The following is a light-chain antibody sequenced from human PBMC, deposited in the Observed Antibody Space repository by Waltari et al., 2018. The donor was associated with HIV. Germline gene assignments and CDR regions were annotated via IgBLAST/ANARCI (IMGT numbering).Light chain of an antibody. CDR3: SSYTSSNTLV. J-gene: IGLJ2*01. Sequence: QSALTQPASVSGSPGQSITISCTGTSSDVGGYNYVSWYQQHPGKAPKIIIYEVSYRPPGVSDRFSGSKSGNTASLTISGLQAEDEADYYCSSYTSSNTLVFGGGTKLTVL. V-gene: IGLV2-14*01. CDR1: SSDVGGYNY. CDR2: EVS.